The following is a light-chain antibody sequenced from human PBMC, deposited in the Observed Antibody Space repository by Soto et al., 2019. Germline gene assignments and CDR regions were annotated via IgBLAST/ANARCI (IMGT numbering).Light chain of an antibody. CDR1: NHDIGGYTY. V-gene: IGLV2-8*01. Sequence: QSVLTQPPSASGSPGQSVTISCTGSNHDIGGYTYVSWYQQLPGKAPQLIIYEVNKRPSGIPDRFSGSKSGNTASLTVSGLQPEDEAEYFCSSYSRSINYVFGTGTKVTVL. J-gene: IGLJ1*01. CDR3: SSYSRSINYV. CDR2: EVN.